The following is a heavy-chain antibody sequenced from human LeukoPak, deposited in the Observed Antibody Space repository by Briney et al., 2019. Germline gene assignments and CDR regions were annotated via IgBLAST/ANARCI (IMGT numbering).Heavy chain of an antibody. CDR2: IGSAGDT. CDR3: ARAEYFDL. V-gene: IGHV3-13*04. Sequence: GGSLRLSCAASGFTFSSYWMHWVRQAPGKGLEWVSAIGSAGDTYCPGSVKGRFTISRENAKNSLYLQLNSLRDGDTAVYYCARAEYFDLWGRGTLVTVSS. J-gene: IGHJ2*01. CDR1: GFTFSSYW.